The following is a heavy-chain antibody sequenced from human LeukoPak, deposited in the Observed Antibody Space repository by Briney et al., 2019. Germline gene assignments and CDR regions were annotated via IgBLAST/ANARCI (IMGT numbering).Heavy chain of an antibody. D-gene: IGHD3-22*01. CDR3: AKGPKYYYDSSGYTVGDY. J-gene: IGHJ4*02. CDR1: GFTFSSYA. V-gene: IGHV3-23*01. CDR2: ISSSGGST. Sequence: QSGGSLRLSCAASGFTFSSYAMSWVRQAPGKGLEWVSAISSSGGSTYYADSVKGRFTISRDNSKNTLYLQMNSLRAEDTAVYYCAKGPKYYYDSSGYTVGDYWGQGTLVTVSS.